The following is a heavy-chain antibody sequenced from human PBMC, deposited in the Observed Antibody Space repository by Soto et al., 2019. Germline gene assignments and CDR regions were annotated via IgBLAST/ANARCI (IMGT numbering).Heavy chain of an antibody. J-gene: IGHJ4*02. V-gene: IGHV3-7*01. CDR1: GFTCSSYW. CDR2: IKQDGSEK. CDR3: ARGWGTFDY. Sequence: EVQLVESGGGLVQTGGSLRRSCAASGFTCSSYWMSWVRQAPGKGLEWVANIKQDGSEKYYVDSVKGRFTISRDNAKNSLYLQMNSLRAEDTAVYYCARGWGTFDYWGQGTLVTVSS. D-gene: IGHD3-16*01.